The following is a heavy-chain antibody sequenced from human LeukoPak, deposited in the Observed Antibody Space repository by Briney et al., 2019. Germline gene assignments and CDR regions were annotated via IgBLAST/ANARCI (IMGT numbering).Heavy chain of an antibody. CDR3: ARQYDGNLYLLYMDV. CDR2: IYHSGST. D-gene: IGHD4-23*01. J-gene: IGHJ6*03. CDR1: GYSISSGYY. V-gene: IGHV4-38-2*02. Sequence: PAETLSLTCTVSGYSISSGYYWGWIRQPPGKGLEWIGSIYHSGSTYYNPSLKSRVTISVDTSRNQFSLRLTSVTAPDAAVYFCARQYDGNLYLLYMDVWGKGTTVTVSS.